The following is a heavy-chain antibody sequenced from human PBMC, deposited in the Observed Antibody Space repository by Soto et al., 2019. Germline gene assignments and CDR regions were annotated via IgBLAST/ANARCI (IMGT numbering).Heavy chain of an antibody. CDR3: ARGAGMMRDIVVVPAAMGAFDI. J-gene: IGHJ3*02. D-gene: IGHD2-2*01. V-gene: IGHV4-59*01. Sequence: SETLSLTCTVSGGSISSYYWSWIRQPPGKGLEWIGYIYYSGSTNYNPSLKSRVTISVDTSKNQFSLKLSSVTAADTAVYYCARGAGMMRDIVVVPAAMGAFDIWGQGTMVTVSS. CDR2: IYYSGST. CDR1: GGSISSYY.